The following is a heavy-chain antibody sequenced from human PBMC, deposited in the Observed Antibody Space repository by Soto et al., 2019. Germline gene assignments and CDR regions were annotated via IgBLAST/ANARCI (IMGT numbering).Heavy chain of an antibody. J-gene: IGHJ4*02. CDR2: IYSGGST. V-gene: IGHV3-53*01. CDR3: ARSSNSIAAAGTGFDY. CDR1: GFTVSSNY. Sequence: GGALRLSCAASGFTVSSNYMSWVRQAPGKGLEWVSVIYSGGSTYYADSVRGRFTISRDNSKNTLYLQMNSLRAEDTAVYYCARSSNSIAAAGTGFDYGGQGTLVTVSS. D-gene: IGHD6-13*01.